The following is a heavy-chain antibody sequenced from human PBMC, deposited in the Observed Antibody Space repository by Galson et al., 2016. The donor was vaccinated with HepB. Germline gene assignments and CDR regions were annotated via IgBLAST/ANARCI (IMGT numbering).Heavy chain of an antibody. D-gene: IGHD2-21*02. V-gene: IGHV4-34*01. CDR2: INHSGTT. J-gene: IGHJ4*02. CDR3: ARVAYCRGGCGRSFDF. Sequence: SETLSLTCAVYGGSLSDYYWSWIRQPPGKGLEWIGEINHSGTTIYNPSLKSRVTISVDTSKKWFSLKLKSVTAADTSVYFCARVAYCRGGCGRSFDFWGQGTRVTVSS. CDR1: GGSLSDYY.